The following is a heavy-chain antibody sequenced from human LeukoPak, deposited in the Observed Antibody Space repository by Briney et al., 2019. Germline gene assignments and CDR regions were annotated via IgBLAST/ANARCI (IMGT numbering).Heavy chain of an antibody. CDR3: ARDREYYGSGSPPLNWFDP. J-gene: IGHJ5*02. D-gene: IGHD3-10*01. Sequence: NTSETLSLTCTVSGCSISSYYWSWIRQPAGKGLEWIGRIYTSGSTNYNPSLKSRVTISVDKSKNQFSLKLSSVTAADTAVYYCARDREYYGSGSPPLNWFDPWGQGTLVTVSS. CDR1: GCSISSYY. CDR2: IYTSGST. V-gene: IGHV4-4*07.